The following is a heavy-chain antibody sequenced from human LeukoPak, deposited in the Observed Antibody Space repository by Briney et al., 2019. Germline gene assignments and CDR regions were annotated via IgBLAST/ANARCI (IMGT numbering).Heavy chain of an antibody. V-gene: IGHV4-39*01. J-gene: IGHJ5*02. CDR3: ARLPMGFPNWFDT. Sequence: SETLSLTCTVSGASLSFTSHSWGWVRQSPGKGLEWMATFHSSGSTFYNPSLQSRVTISADTSKSQFSLNLSSMTAADTAVYYCARLPMGFPNWFDTWGQGTLVTVSS. D-gene: IGHD3-10*01. CDR1: GASLSFTSHS. CDR2: FHSSGST.